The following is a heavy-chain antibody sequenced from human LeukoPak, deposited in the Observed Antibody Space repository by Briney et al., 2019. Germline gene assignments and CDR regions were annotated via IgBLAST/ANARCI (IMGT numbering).Heavy chain of an antibody. D-gene: IGHD5-12*01. V-gene: IGHV3-21*01. CDR1: GFTFSSYS. J-gene: IGHJ1*01. CDR2: ISSSSSYI. Sequence: GGSLRLSCAASGFTFSSYSMNWVRQAPGKGLVWVSSISSSSSYIYYADSVKGRFTISRDNAKNSLHLQMNSLRAEDTAVYYCARDHESMVATAPTSEYFQHWGQGTLVTVSS. CDR3: ARDHESMVATAPTSEYFQH.